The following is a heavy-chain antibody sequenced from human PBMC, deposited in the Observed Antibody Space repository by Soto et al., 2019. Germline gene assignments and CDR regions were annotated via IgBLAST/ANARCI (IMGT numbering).Heavy chain of an antibody. D-gene: IGHD2-8*02. V-gene: IGHV4-34*01. Sequence: QVQLQQWGAGLLKPSETLSLTCAVYGGSFSGYYWTWIRQPPGTGLERIGEINHSGSTNYNPSLKSRVTISVDMSKNQFSLKLTSVTAADTAVYYCARDKITGLFDYWGQGTLVTVSS. CDR1: GGSFSGYY. J-gene: IGHJ4*02. CDR2: INHSGST. CDR3: ARDKITGLFDY.